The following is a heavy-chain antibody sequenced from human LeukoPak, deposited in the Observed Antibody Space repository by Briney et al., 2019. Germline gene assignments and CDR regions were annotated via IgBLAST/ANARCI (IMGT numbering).Heavy chain of an antibody. CDR3: ARTTIFGVVYMDV. CDR2: IYYSGST. J-gene: IGHJ6*03. Sequence: PSETLSLTCTVSGGSISSYYWGWIRQPPGKGLEWIGSIYYSGSTYYNPSLKSRVTISVDTSMNQFSLKLSSVTAADTAVYYCARTTIFGVVYMDVWGKGTTVTVSS. CDR1: GGSISSYY. V-gene: IGHV4-39*01. D-gene: IGHD3-3*01.